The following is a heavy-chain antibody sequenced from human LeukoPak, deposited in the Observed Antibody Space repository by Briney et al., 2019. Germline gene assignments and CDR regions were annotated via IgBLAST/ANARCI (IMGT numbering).Heavy chain of an antibody. CDR3: AKDPLSPEYYYYYYGMDV. Sequence: GGSLGLSCAASGFTFSSYAMSWVRQAPGKGLEWVSAISGSGGSTYYADSVKGRFTISRDNSKNTLYLQMNSLRAEDTAVYYCAKDPLSPEYYYYYYGMDVWGQGTTVTVSS. D-gene: IGHD1-14*01. J-gene: IGHJ6*02. V-gene: IGHV3-23*01. CDR2: ISGSGGST. CDR1: GFTFSSYA.